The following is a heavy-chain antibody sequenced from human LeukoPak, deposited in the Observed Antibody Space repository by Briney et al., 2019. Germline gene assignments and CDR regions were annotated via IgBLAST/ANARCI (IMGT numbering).Heavy chain of an antibody. J-gene: IGHJ4*02. CDR2: IQSDGTT. CDR3: ARDGSYKFDY. V-gene: IGHV3-74*01. D-gene: IGHD1-26*01. CDR1: GLTFSSAW. Sequence: GGSLRLSCAASGLTFSSAWMHWVRQTPGKGLVWVSRIQSDGTTSYADSVRGRFTISRDNAKNTLYLQMNNLRAEDTAVYYCARDGSYKFDYWGQGTLVTVSS.